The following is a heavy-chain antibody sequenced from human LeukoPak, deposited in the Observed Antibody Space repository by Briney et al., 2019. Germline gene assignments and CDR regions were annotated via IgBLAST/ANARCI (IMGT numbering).Heavy chain of an antibody. V-gene: IGHV1-46*01. CDR3: ARDWDCSGGSCHPHYFDY. CDR2: INPSGGST. CDR1: GYTFTRYY. D-gene: IGHD2-15*01. Sequence: ASVKVSCKASGYTFTRYYMHWVRQAPGQGLEWMGIINPSGGSTSYAQKFQGRVTMTTDTSTSTAYMELRSLRSDDTAVYYCARDWDCSGGSCHPHYFDYWGQGTLVTVSS. J-gene: IGHJ4*02.